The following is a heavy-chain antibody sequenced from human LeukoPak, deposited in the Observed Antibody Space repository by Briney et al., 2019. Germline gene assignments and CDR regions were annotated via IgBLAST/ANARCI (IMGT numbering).Heavy chain of an antibody. J-gene: IGHJ4*02. Sequence: QPGGSLRLSCAASGFPFSSYAMSWFRQAPGKGLEWVSVISGSGGSTYYADSVKGRFTISRDKSKNTLYLQMNSLRAEDTAVYYCANGGIFGVVKNYWGQGTLVTVSS. V-gene: IGHV3-23*01. CDR3: ANGGIFGVVKNY. CDR1: GFPFSSYA. D-gene: IGHD3-3*01. CDR2: ISGSGGST.